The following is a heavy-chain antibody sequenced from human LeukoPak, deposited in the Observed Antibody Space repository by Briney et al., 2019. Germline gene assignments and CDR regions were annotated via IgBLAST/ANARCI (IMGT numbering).Heavy chain of an antibody. CDR3: ARGNWNYEVFDY. CDR1: GFTFSSYA. CDR2: ISSNGGST. D-gene: IGHD1-7*01. V-gene: IGHV3-64*01. J-gene: IGHJ4*02. Sequence: GGSLRLSCAASGFTFSSYAMHWVRQAPGKGLEYVSAISSNGGSTYYANSVKGRFTISRDNSKNTLYLQMGSLRAEDMAVYYCARGNWNYEVFDYWGQGTLVTVSS.